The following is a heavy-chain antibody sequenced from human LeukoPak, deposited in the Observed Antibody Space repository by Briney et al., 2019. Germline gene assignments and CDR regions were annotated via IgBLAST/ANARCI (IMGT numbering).Heavy chain of an antibody. CDR1: GYSISSGYY. CDR2: IYHSGRT. J-gene: IGHJ4*02. Sequence: SETLSLTCTVSGYSISSGYYWGWIRQPPGKGLEWIGSIYHSGRTYYSPSLKSRVTISVDTSKNQFSLKLSSVTAADTAVYFCAREDYYNSGGYYLDYWGQGTLVTVSS. CDR3: AREDYYNSGGYYLDY. D-gene: IGHD3-22*01. V-gene: IGHV4-38-2*02.